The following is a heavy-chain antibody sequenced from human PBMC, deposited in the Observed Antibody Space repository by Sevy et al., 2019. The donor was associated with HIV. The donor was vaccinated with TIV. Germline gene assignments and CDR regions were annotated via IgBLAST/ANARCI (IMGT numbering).Heavy chain of an antibody. CDR2: ISHDGINE. Sequence: GGSLRLSCIGSGFSFSYYGIHWVRQSPGKGLDWVALISHDGINEYYADSVKGRFTISRDHSKNTVYLEMNSLNNEDTAIYFCANAYSGSYSHSYLYALDVWGQGTTVTVSS. J-gene: IGHJ6*02. D-gene: IGHD1-26*01. V-gene: IGHV3-30*18. CDR1: GFSFSYYG. CDR3: ANAYSGSYSHSYLYALDV.